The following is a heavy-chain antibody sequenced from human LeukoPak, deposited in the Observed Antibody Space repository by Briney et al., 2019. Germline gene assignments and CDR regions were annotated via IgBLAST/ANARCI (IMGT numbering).Heavy chain of an antibody. CDR3: ARGIRDCSRTTCYQPFDY. V-gene: IGHV3-53*01. CDR1: GLIVSNNY. J-gene: IGHJ4*02. Sequence: GGSLRLSCAASGLIVSNNYMNWVRQAPGKGLEWVSIVYSGGHTYYADSVKGRFTISRDKSKNTLYLQMSSLRAEDTAVYYCARGIRDCSRTTCYQPFDYWGQGALVTVSS. CDR2: VYSGGHT. D-gene: IGHD2-2*01.